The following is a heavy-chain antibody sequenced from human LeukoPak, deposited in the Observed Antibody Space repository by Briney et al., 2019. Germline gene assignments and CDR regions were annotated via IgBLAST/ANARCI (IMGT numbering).Heavy chain of an antibody. CDR3: AKDRNARRDGYNYPLYFDY. CDR2: ISGSGGST. D-gene: IGHD5-24*01. J-gene: IGHJ4*02. Sequence: GGSLRLSCVASGFIFSTYGMHWVRQAPGKGLEWVSAISGSGGSTYYADSVKGRFTISRDNSKNTLYLQMNSLRAEDTAVYYCAKDRNARRDGYNYPLYFDYWGQGTLVTVSS. CDR1: GFIFSTYG. V-gene: IGHV3-23*01.